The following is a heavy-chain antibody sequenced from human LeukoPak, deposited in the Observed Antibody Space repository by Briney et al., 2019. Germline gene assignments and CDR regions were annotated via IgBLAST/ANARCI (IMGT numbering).Heavy chain of an antibody. Sequence: GGSLRLSCAASGFTFSNYAMSWVRQAPGEGLEWVSAISGSGASTYSADSVKGRFTISRDNSKNTLYLQMNSLRAEDTAIYYCAKGATGNYWYFDLWGRGTLVTVSS. CDR1: GFTFSNYA. V-gene: IGHV3-23*01. J-gene: IGHJ2*01. CDR2: ISGSGAST. CDR3: AKGATGNYWYFDL. D-gene: IGHD1-1*01.